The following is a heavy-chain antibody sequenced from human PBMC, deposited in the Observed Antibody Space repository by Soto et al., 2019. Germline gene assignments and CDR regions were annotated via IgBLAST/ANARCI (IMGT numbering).Heavy chain of an antibody. D-gene: IGHD3-10*01. Sequence: GESLKISCRGSGYSFISYWIAWVRQMPGKGLEWMGIIYPSDSDTRYGPSFQGQVTVSADKSISTAYLQWSSLKASDTAMYYCARLESRITMVRGVIIKDGMDVWGQGTTVTVSS. CDR1: GYSFISYW. CDR2: IYPSDSDT. CDR3: ARLESRITMVRGVIIKDGMDV. V-gene: IGHV5-51*01. J-gene: IGHJ6*02.